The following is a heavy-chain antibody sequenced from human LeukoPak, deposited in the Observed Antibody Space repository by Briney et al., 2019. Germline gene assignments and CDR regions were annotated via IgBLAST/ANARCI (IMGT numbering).Heavy chain of an antibody. V-gene: IGHV4-31*03. CDR3: ARQGDNYYYGMDV. Sequence: SETLSLTCTVSGGSISSGGYYWSWIRQHPGKGLEWIGYIYYSGSTYYNPSLKSRVTISVDTSKNQFSLKLSSVTAADTAVYYCARQGDNYYYGMDVWGQGTTVTVSS. CDR2: IYYSGST. D-gene: IGHD1-26*01. J-gene: IGHJ6*02. CDR1: GGSISSGGYY.